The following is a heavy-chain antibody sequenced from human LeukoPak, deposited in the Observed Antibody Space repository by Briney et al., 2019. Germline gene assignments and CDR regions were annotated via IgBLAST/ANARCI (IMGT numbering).Heavy chain of an antibody. Sequence: ASVKVSCKVSGYTLTELSMHWVRQAPGKGLEWMGGFDPEDGETIYAQKFQGRVTMTEDTSTDTAYKELSSLRSEDTAVYYCATDLGDNWNSKPGVLWGQGTLVTVSS. CDR3: ATDLGDNWNSKPGVL. CDR1: GYTLTELS. V-gene: IGHV1-24*01. J-gene: IGHJ4*02. CDR2: FDPEDGET. D-gene: IGHD1-7*01.